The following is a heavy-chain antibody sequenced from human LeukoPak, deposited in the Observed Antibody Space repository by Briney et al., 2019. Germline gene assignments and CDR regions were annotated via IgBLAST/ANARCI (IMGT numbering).Heavy chain of an antibody. J-gene: IGHJ4*02. CDR1: GFTFSGYS. CDR2: VSTTGYYI. V-gene: IGHV3-21*01. Sequence: KPGGSLRLSCAASGFTFSGYSMNWVRQAPGKGLEWVSSVSTTGYYIYYADSVKGRFSISRDNAKHSLYLQMNSLRAEDTAVYYCARGGDCCTTSCYYFDFWGQGTRVTVSS. D-gene: IGHD2-2*01. CDR3: ARGGDCCTTSCYYFDF.